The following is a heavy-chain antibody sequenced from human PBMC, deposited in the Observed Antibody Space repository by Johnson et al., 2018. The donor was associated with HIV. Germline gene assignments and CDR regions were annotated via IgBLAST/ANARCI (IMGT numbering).Heavy chain of an antibody. J-gene: IGHJ3*02. V-gene: IGHV3-9*01. Sequence: VQLVESGGGLVQPGRSLRLSRAASGFTFDDYAMHWVRQAPGKGLEWVSGISGAGGSRNYADSVKGRFTISRDNSKNTLYLQMDSLRAEDTAVYFCAREGGSYGNGFDIW. CDR2: ISGAGGSR. D-gene: IGHD1-26*01. CDR3: AREGGSYGNGFDI. CDR1: GFTFDDYA.